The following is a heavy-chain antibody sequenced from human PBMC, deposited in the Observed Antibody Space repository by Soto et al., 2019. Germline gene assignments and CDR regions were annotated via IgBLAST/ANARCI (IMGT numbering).Heavy chain of an antibody. CDR1: GFTFSSYS. CDR3: AREYSSGWYPNYYYYGMDV. Sequence: EVQLVESGGGLVKPGGSLRLSCAASGFTFSSYSMNWVRQAPGKGLEWVSSISSSSSYIYYADSVKGRFTISRDNAKNXLXXQMNGMRAEDTAVYYCAREYSSGWYPNYYYYGMDVWGQGTTVTVSS. J-gene: IGHJ6*02. V-gene: IGHV3-21*01. CDR2: ISSSSSYI. D-gene: IGHD6-19*01.